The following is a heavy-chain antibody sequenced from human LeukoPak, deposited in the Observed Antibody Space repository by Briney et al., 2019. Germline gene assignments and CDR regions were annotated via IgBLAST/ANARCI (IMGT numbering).Heavy chain of an antibody. CDR1: DFTFSNAW. Sequence: GGSLRLSCAASDFTFSNAWMNWVRQAPGKGLEWVGHIKSKTDGGTTDYAAPVKGRFTTSRDGSKNRLYLQMNSLKTEDTAVYYCTTDFLYYYDSSGYYPLDYWGQGTLVTVSS. CDR2: IKSKTDGGTT. V-gene: IGHV3-15*07. D-gene: IGHD3-22*01. J-gene: IGHJ4*02. CDR3: TTDFLYYYDSSGYYPLDY.